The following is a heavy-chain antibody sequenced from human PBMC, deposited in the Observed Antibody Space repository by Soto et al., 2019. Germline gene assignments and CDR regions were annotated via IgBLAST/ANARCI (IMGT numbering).Heavy chain of an antibody. CDR3: AKGGSAALIAPSGRDNWFDP. CDR2: ITWNGGTI. V-gene: IGHV3-9*01. J-gene: IGHJ5*02. Sequence: GGSLRLSCAASGFIFSDYEINWVRQAPGRGLEWVSGITWNGGTIRYVDSVKGRFTISRDNAENSLYLQMNSLRPEDTAVYYCAKGGSAALIAPSGRDNWFDPWGQGTQVTVSS. D-gene: IGHD6-13*01. CDR1: GFIFSDYE.